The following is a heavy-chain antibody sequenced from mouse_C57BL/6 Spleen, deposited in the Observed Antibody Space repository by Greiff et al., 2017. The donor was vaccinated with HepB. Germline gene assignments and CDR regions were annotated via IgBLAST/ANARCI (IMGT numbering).Heavy chain of an antibody. V-gene: IGHV5-9-1*02. D-gene: IGHD1-1*01. CDR2: ISSGGDYI. CDR3: TREDYYGSSPWYFDV. Sequence: EVMLVESGEGLVKPGGSLKLSCAASGFTFSSYAMSWVRQTPEKRLEWVAYISSGGDYIYYADTVKGRFTISRDNARNTLYLQMSSLKSEDTAMYYCTREDYYGSSPWYFDVWGTGTTVTVSS. J-gene: IGHJ1*03. CDR1: GFTFSSYA.